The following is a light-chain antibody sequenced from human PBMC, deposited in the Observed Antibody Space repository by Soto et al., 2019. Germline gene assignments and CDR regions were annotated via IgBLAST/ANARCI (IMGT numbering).Light chain of an antibody. V-gene: IGLV2-11*01. CDR1: SSDVGGYNY. CDR3: CSYAGSYYV. J-gene: IGLJ1*01. CDR2: DVS. Sequence: QSALTQPRSVSGSPGQSGTISCTGTSSDVGGYNYVSWYQQHPGKAPKLMIYDVSKRPSGVPDRFSGSKSGNTASLTISGLQAEDEADYYCCSYAGSYYVFGTRTKVTVL.